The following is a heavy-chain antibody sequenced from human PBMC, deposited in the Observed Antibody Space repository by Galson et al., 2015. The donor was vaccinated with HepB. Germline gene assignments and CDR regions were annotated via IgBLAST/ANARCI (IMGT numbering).Heavy chain of an antibody. CDR1: GFTFSSYG. Sequence: SLRLSCAASGFTFSSYGMHWVRQAPGKGLEWVAVISYDGSNKYYADSVKGRFTISRDNSKNTLYLQMNSLRAEDTAVYYCAKDLDEYSSSWGVESGMDVWGQGTTVTVSS. D-gene: IGHD6-6*01. V-gene: IGHV3-30*18. J-gene: IGHJ6*02. CDR2: ISYDGSNK. CDR3: AKDLDEYSSSWGVESGMDV.